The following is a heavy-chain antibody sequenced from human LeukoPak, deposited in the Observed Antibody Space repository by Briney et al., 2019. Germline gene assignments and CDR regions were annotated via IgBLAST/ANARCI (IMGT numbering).Heavy chain of an antibody. CDR3: ARYGITIVRGGKYYFDS. CDR2: IHYSGST. J-gene: IGHJ4*02. Sequence: SEALSLTCTVSGGSISGYFWSWIRQPPGKGLEWIGYIHYSGSTNYNPSLNSRVTISVDTSKNQFSLRLSSVTAADTAVYYCARYGITIVRGGKYYFDSWGQGTLVTVSS. V-gene: IGHV4-59*08. D-gene: IGHD3-10*01. CDR1: GGSISGYF.